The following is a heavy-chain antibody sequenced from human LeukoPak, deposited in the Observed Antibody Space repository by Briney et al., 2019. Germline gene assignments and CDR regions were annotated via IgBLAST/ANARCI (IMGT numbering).Heavy chain of an antibody. Sequence: PGGSLRLSCAASGFTVSSNYMTWVRQAPGQGLEWVSVIYFGGTTYYADSVKGRFTISRDNSKNTVYLQMNILRVEDTAVYYCARGDGVYVYWGQGTLVTVSS. J-gene: IGHJ4*02. CDR3: ARGDGVYVY. D-gene: IGHD5/OR15-5a*01. CDR1: GFTVSSNY. CDR2: IYFGGTT. V-gene: IGHV3-53*01.